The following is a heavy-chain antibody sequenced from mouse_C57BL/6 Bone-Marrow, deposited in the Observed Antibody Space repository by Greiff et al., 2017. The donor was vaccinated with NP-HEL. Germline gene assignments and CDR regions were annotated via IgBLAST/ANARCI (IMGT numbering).Heavy chain of an antibody. Sequence: VQLQQSGAELVRPGASVKLSCTASGFNITDYYMHWVKQRPEQGLEWIGWIDPEDGDTEYVPKFPGKATLTAATSSTTAYLQLRSVTAEDTAVYYCTNGYDGYYLDYWGQGTTLTVSS. D-gene: IGHD2-2*01. CDR2: IDPEDGDT. J-gene: IGHJ2*01. CDR1: GFNITDYY. CDR3: TNGYDGYYLDY. V-gene: IGHV14-1*01.